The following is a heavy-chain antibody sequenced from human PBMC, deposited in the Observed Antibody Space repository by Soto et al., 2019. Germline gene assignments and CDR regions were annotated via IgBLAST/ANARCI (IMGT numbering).Heavy chain of an antibody. V-gene: IGHV2-5*01. CDR3: AHGLCPYFDY. Sequence: QITLKESGPTLVKPTQTLTLTCTFSGFSLSTSGVGVGWIRQPPGKAMEWLALIYWNDGKRSSPSLKSRLTITKDTSKNLVVLTMTNMDPVDTATYYCAHGLCPYFDYWGQGTLVTVSS. CDR1: GFSLSTSGVG. CDR2: IYWNDGK. J-gene: IGHJ4*02.